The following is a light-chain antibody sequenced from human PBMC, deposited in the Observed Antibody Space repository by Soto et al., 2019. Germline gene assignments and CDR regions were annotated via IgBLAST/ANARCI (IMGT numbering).Light chain of an antibody. CDR1: PSVTNF. CDR3: QQRNIWPPVT. J-gene: IGKJ5*01. V-gene: IGKV3-11*01. Sequence: EIVLTQSPATLSLSPGERATLSCRASPSVTNFLAWYQQKPVQAPRLLIYGAFNRATGIPARFSGSGSGTDFTHTISSLEPEDSAIYYCQQRNIWPPVTFGQGTRLEIK. CDR2: GAF.